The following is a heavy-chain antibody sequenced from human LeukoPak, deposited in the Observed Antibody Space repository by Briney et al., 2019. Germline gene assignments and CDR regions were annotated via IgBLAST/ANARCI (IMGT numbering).Heavy chain of an antibody. CDR2: ISSSGGST. Sequence: GGSLRLSCAASRFTFSSYGMSWVRQAPGKGLEWVSGISSSGGSTYYADSVKGRFTISRDNSKNTLYLQMNSLRAEDTAVYYCAKGGIVVVTAISEYSQHWGQGTLVTVSS. D-gene: IGHD2-21*02. V-gene: IGHV3-23*01. CDR1: RFTFSSYG. J-gene: IGHJ1*01. CDR3: AKGGIVVVTAISEYSQH.